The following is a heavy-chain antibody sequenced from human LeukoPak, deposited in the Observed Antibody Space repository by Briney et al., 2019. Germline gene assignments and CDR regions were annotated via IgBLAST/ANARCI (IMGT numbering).Heavy chain of an antibody. CDR3: ARDLGISVRSITFDY. CDR1: GYTFTSYG. V-gene: IGHV1-18*01. Sequence: ASVKVSCKASGYTFTSYGISWVRQAPGQGLEWLGWISAYNGNTNYAQKLQGRVTMTTDTSTSTAYMELRSLRSDDTAVYYCARDLGISVRSITFDYWGQGTLVTVSS. J-gene: IGHJ4*02. CDR2: ISAYNGNT. D-gene: IGHD3-10*01.